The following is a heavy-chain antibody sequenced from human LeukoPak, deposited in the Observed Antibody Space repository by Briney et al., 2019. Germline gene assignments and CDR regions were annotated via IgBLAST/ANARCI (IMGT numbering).Heavy chain of an antibody. CDR1: GGSFSGYY. Sequence: SETLSLTCAVYGGSFSGYYWSWIRQPPGKGLEWIGEINHSGSTNYNPSLKSRVTISVDTSKNQFSLKLSSVAAADTAVYYCARAGPYDYVWGSYRYPQPNWFDPWGQGTLVTVSS. CDR3: ARAGPYDYVWGSYRYPQPNWFDP. CDR2: INHSGST. J-gene: IGHJ5*02. V-gene: IGHV4-34*01. D-gene: IGHD3-16*02.